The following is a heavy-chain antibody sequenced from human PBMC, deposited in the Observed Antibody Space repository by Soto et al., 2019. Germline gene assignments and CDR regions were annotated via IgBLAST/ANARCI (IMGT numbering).Heavy chain of an antibody. CDR3: ARSTPTDYSTGWPYLDY. CDR2: INPAKSDA. CDR1: GYRFTSYW. J-gene: IGHJ4*02. D-gene: IGHD6-19*01. Sequence: PGESLKIACTGSGYRFTSYWLGWVRQMPGKGLEWMGIINPAKSDARYSPSFQGQVTMSADKSINTAYLQWRSLEASDTAMYYCARSTPTDYSTGWPYLDYWGQGTLFTVSS. V-gene: IGHV5-51*01.